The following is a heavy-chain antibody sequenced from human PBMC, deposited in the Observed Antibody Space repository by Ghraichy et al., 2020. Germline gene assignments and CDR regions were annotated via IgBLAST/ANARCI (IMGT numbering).Heavy chain of an antibody. Sequence: ASVKVSCKASGYTFTSYDINWVRQATGQGLEWMGWMNPNSGNTGYAQKFQGRVTITRNTSISTAYMELSSLRSEDTAVYYCARGSRSSSWYGYYYYYGMDVWGQGTTVTVSS. D-gene: IGHD6-13*01. J-gene: IGHJ6*02. CDR3: ARGSRSSSWYGYYYYYGMDV. CDR1: GYTFTSYD. V-gene: IGHV1-8*03. CDR2: MNPNSGNT.